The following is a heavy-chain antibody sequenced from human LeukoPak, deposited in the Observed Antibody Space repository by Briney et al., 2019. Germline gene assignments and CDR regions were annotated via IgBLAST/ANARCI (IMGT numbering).Heavy chain of an antibody. D-gene: IGHD1-26*01. CDR1: GYTFTSYA. CDR3: ARDSGSGNNDY. V-gene: IGHV1-3*01. J-gene: IGHJ4*02. Sequence: ASVTVSCTASGYTFTSYAIHWVRQAPGQRLEWMGWISAGNGNTKYSQNFRGRVTFISNTSATTAFMELSSLRSEDAAVYYCARDSGSGNNDYWGQGTLVTVSS. CDR2: ISAGNGNT.